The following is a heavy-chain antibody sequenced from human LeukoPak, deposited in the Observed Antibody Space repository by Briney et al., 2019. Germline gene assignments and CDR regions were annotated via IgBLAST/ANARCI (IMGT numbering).Heavy chain of an antibody. Sequence: SETPSLTCTVSGGSISSSSYYWGWIRQPPGKGLEWIGSIYYSGSTYYNPSLESRVTISVDTSKNQFSLKLSSVTAADTAVYYCASTLGYCSSTSCSDAFDIWGQGTMVTVSS. J-gene: IGHJ3*02. CDR3: ASTLGYCSSTSCSDAFDI. CDR1: GGSISSSSYY. V-gene: IGHV4-39*07. CDR2: IYYSGST. D-gene: IGHD2-2*01.